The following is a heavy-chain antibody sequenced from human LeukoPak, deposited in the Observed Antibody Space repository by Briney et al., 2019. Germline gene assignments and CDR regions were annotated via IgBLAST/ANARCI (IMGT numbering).Heavy chain of an antibody. CDR3: ARAAMVRGVDYFDY. J-gene: IGHJ4*02. CDR2: ISGSGDTT. CDR1: GFTFNTYS. D-gene: IGHD3-10*01. Sequence: HPGGSLILSCAASGFTFNTYSMTWVRQAPGKGLEWVSVISGSGDTTYYTDSVKGRFTISRDNSKNTLYLQMNSLRAEDTALYYCARAAMVRGVDYFDYWGKGPLVTVSS. V-gene: IGHV3-23*01.